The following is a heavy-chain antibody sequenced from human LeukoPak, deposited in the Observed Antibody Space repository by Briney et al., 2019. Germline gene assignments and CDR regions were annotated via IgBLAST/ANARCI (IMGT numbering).Heavy chain of an antibody. J-gene: IGHJ6*02. D-gene: IGHD6-13*01. V-gene: IGHV4-59*01. CDR1: GGSISSYY. CDR2: IYYSRST. Sequence: ASETLSLTCTVFGGSISSYYWSWFRQPPGKGLEWIGSIYYSRSTNYTPSRKCLVGMAVDTSKNQFCLKLSSVTAADTAVYDCARSRYGSSWSPTYGMDVWGQGTTVTVSS. CDR3: ARSRYGSSWSPTYGMDV.